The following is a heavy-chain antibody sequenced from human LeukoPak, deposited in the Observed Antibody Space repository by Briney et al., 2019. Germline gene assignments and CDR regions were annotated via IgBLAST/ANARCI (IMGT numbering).Heavy chain of an antibody. CDR3: AKGVYCSGGSCYSEVFDY. D-gene: IGHD2-15*01. Sequence: GRSLRLSCAASGFTFSSYGMHWVRQAPGKGLEWVAVIWYDGSNKYYADSVKGRFTISRDNSKNTLYLQMNSLRAEDTAVYYCAKGVYCSGGSCYSEVFDYWGQGTLVTVSS. CDR1: GFTFSSYG. CDR2: IWYDGSNK. V-gene: IGHV3-33*06. J-gene: IGHJ4*02.